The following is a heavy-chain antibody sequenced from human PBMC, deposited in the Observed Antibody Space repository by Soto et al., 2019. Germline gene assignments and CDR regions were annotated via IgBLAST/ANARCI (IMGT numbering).Heavy chain of an antibody. V-gene: IGHV4-59*01. Sequence: PSETLSLTCTVSGGSISNYYWSWIRQTPGKGLEWIGYIYYRGSTNYNPSLKSRVTISVDTSRNQFSLRLSSVTAADTAVYYCARDRTDYAAHYYGMDIWGQGTTVTVSS. CDR3: ARDRTDYAAHYYGMDI. D-gene: IGHD2-2*01. CDR1: GGSISNYY. CDR2: IYYRGST. J-gene: IGHJ6*02.